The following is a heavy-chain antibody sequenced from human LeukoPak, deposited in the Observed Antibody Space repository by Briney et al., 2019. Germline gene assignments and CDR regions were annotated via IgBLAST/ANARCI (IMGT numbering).Heavy chain of an antibody. V-gene: IGHV3-30*02. CDR1: GFTFSSYG. D-gene: IGHD2-15*01. Sequence: GGSMRLSCAASGFTFSSYGMHWVRQAPGKGLEWVAFIRYDGSNKYYADSVKGRFTISRDNSKNTLYLQMNSLRAEDTAVYYCAKDLTYCSGGSCYGPHDAFDIWGQGTMVTVSS. J-gene: IGHJ3*02. CDR2: IRYDGSNK. CDR3: AKDLTYCSGGSCYGPHDAFDI.